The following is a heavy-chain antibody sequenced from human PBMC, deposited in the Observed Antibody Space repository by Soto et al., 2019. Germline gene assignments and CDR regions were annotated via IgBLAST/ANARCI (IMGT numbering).Heavy chain of an antibody. CDR3: AAADIVVVPAANMGDYYYYYGMDV. V-gene: IGHV1-3*01. Sequence: ASVKVSCKASGYTFTSYAMHWVRQAPGQRLEWMGWINAGNGNTKYSQKFQGRVTITRDTSASTAYMELSSLRSEDTAVYYCAAADIVVVPAANMGDYYYYYGMDVRGQGTTVTVSS. CDR1: GYTFTSYA. CDR2: INAGNGNT. D-gene: IGHD2-2*01. J-gene: IGHJ6*02.